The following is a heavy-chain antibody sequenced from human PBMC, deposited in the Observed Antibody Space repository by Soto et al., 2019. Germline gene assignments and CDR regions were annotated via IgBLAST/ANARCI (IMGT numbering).Heavy chain of an antibody. D-gene: IGHD3-22*01. Sequence: GGSLRLSCAAPGFTFSNAWINWVRQAPGKGLEWVGRIKSKTDGGTTDFAAPVKGRFAISRDDSKNIAYMQMNSLKIEDTAVYYCSTDSYSDMTVVRLDNWGHGTLVTVSS. CDR3: STDSYSDMTVVRLDN. V-gene: IGHV3-15*07. J-gene: IGHJ4*01. CDR1: GFTFSNAW. CDR2: IKSKTDGGTT.